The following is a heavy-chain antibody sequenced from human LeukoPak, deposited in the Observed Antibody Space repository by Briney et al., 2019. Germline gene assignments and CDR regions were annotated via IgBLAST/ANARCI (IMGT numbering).Heavy chain of an antibody. V-gene: IGHV4-39*07. CDR2: IYYSGST. Sequence: SETLSLTCTVSGGSISSSSYYWGWIRQPPGQGLEWIGSIYYSGSTYYNPSLKSRVTISVDTSKNQFSLKLSSVTAADTAVYYCARGRSYGDYGDYYYYMDVWGKGTTVTVSS. J-gene: IGHJ6*03. CDR3: ARGRSYGDYGDYYYYMDV. CDR1: GGSISSSSYY. D-gene: IGHD4-17*01.